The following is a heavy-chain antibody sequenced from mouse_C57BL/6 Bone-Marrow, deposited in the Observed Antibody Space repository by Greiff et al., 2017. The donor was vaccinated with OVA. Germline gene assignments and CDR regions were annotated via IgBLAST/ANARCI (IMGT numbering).Heavy chain of an antibody. D-gene: IGHD2-1*01. V-gene: IGHV2-5*01. CDR3: AIIYYGNLYYAMDY. J-gene: IGHJ4*01. CDR1: GFSLTSYG. CDR2: IWRGGST. Sequence: QVQLQQSGPGLVQPSQSLSITCTVSGFSLTSYGVHWVRQSPGKGLEWLGVIWRGGSTDYTAAFMSRLSITKDNSKSQVFFKMNSLQADDTAIYYCAIIYYGNLYYAMDYWGQGTSVTVSS.